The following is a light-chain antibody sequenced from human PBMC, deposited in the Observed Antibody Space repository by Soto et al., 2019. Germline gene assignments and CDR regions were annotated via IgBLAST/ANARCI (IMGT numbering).Light chain of an antibody. CDR3: QQRSDWPIT. J-gene: IGKJ5*01. CDR1: QSVSRY. CDR2: DVS. V-gene: IGKV3-11*01. Sequence: EIVLTQFPATLSLSPGEGATLSCRASQSVSRYLAWYQQKPGQAPRVLIYDVSTRATGIPARFSGSGSGTDFTLTITSLEPEDFAVYSCQQRSDWPITFGQGTRLEIK.